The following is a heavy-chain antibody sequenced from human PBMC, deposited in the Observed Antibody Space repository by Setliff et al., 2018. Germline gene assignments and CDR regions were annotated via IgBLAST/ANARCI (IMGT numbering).Heavy chain of an antibody. J-gene: IGHJ4*02. CDR1: GGSISSSSYY. CDR3: ARDKRQYNFWSGYYGSWGNYFDY. D-gene: IGHD3-3*01. Sequence: SETLSLTCTVSGGSISSSSYYWGWIRQPPGKGLEWIGSIYYSGSTYYNPSLKSRVTISVDTSKNQFSLKLSFVTAADTAVYYCARDKRQYNFWSGYYGSWGNYFDYWGQGTLVTVSS. V-gene: IGHV4-39*07. CDR2: IYYSGST.